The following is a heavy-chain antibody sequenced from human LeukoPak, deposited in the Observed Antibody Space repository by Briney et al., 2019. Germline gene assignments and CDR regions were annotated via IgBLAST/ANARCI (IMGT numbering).Heavy chain of an antibody. J-gene: IGHJ5*02. CDR3: AKDRSGYGYH. Sequence: GGSLTLSCAASGFTFDRCGMHWVGQAPGKWLEWVAFIRYDGSNKYYADSVKGRFTISRDNSKNTLYLQMNSLRAEDTAVYYCAKDRSGYGYHWGQGTLVTVSS. V-gene: IGHV3-30*02. CDR1: GFTFDRCG. CDR2: IRYDGSNK. D-gene: IGHD5-12*01.